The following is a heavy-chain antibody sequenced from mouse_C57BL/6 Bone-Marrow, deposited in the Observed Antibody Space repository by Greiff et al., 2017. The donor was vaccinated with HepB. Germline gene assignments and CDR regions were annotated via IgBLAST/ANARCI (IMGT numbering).Heavy chain of an antibody. J-gene: IGHJ2*01. Sequence: EVMLVESGGGLVKPGGSLKLSCAASGFTFSSYTMSWVRQTPEKRLEWVATISGGGGNTYYPDSVKGRVTISRDNAKNTLYLQMSSMRSEDTALYYGARDGYYPYYYDCCGQGTTLTVSS. CDR3: ARDGYYPYYYDC. CDR2: ISGGGGNT. V-gene: IGHV5-9*01. CDR1: GFTFSSYT. D-gene: IGHD2-3*01.